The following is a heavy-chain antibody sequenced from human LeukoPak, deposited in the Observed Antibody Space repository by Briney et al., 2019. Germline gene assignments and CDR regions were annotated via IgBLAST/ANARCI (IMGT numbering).Heavy chain of an antibody. CDR1: GFSFMNYG. J-gene: IGHJ4*02. Sequence: PGGSLRLSCAASGFSFMNYGMNWVRQAPGKGLEWVSSITSSSRNIKYADSVKGRFTISRDNAQNSLFLQMNSLRAEDTAVYYCATLNGDYDDYWGQGTLVAVSS. CDR2: ITSSSRNI. CDR3: ATLNGDYDDY. D-gene: IGHD4-17*01. V-gene: IGHV3-21*01.